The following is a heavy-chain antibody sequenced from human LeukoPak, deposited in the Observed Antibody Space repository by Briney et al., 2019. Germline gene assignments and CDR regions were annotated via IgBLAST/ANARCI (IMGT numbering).Heavy chain of an antibody. Sequence: GGSLRLSCAASGFTFSSYEMNWVRQAPGKGLEWVSYISRSGSTIYYAGSVKGRFTISRDNAKNSLYLQMNSLRAEDTAVYYCARDTSGYNTFDYWGQGTLVTVSS. J-gene: IGHJ4*02. V-gene: IGHV3-48*03. CDR2: ISRSGSTI. D-gene: IGHD5-12*01. CDR1: GFTFSSYE. CDR3: ARDTSGYNTFDY.